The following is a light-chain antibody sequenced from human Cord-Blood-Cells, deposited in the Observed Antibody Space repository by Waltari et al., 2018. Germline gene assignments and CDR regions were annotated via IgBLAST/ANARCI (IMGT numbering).Light chain of an antibody. CDR1: QSISSY. J-gene: IGKJ5*01. CDR2: AAS. V-gene: IGKV1-39*01. CDR3: QQSYSTPIT. Sequence: DIQMTQSPSSLSASVGDRVTITCRASQSISSYLNWYQQKPGKAPKLLIYAASSLQSGVPSRSSGSGSGTEFTLTISSLQPEDFATYYCQQSYSTPITFGQGTRLEIK.